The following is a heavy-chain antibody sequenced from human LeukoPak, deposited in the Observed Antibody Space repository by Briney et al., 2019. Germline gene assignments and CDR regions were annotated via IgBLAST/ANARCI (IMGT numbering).Heavy chain of an antibody. Sequence: PGGSLRLSCADSEFIFSDFTMTWVRQAPGKGLEWVSSISSDGNYKYYADSVKGRFTISRDNAKKSLYLQMNSLRVEDTAVYYCARDLTGTYYFDYWGQGTLVTVSS. CDR2: ISSDGNYK. V-gene: IGHV3-21*01. CDR3: ARDLTGTYYFDY. J-gene: IGHJ4*02. CDR1: EFIFSDFT. D-gene: IGHD1/OR15-1a*01.